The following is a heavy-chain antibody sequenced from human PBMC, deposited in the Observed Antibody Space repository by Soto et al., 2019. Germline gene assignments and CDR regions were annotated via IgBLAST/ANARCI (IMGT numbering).Heavy chain of an antibody. Sequence: ASVKVSCKVSGYTLTELSMHWVRQAPGKGLEWMGGFDPEDGETIYAQKFQGRVTMTEDTSTDTAYMELSSLRSEDTAVYYCETLVGATSWFDPCGQGTLVTVSS. CDR3: ETLVGATSWFDP. J-gene: IGHJ5*02. V-gene: IGHV1-24*01. CDR1: GYTLTELS. CDR2: FDPEDGET. D-gene: IGHD1-26*01.